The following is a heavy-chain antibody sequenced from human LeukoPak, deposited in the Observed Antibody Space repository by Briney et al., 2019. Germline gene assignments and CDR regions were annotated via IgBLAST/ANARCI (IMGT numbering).Heavy chain of an antibody. J-gene: IGHJ6*02. CDR2: ISSSSSYI. V-gene: IGHV3-21*01. CDR1: GFTFSSYS. CDR3: ARDPCSGGSCFRYYYYGMDA. D-gene: IGHD2-15*01. Sequence: GGSLRLSCAASGFTFSSYSMNWVRQAPGKGLEWVSSISSSSSYIYYADSVKGRFTISRDNAKNSLYLQMNSLRAEDTAVYYRARDPCSGGSCFRYYYYGMDAWGQGTTVTVSS.